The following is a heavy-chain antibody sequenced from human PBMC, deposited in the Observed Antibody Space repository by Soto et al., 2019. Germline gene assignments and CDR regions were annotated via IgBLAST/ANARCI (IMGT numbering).Heavy chain of an antibody. J-gene: IGHJ4*02. V-gene: IGHV3-23*01. CDR2: ISGRGDST. CDR3: AKERDNGADRYYFDD. D-gene: IGHD2-8*01. CDR1: GFTFSSYA. Sequence: GSSLRLSCAASGFTFSSYAMTWVRQGPGKGLEWVSAISGRGDSTYYADSVKGRFTISRGQSKNTLYLQMHSLRAEDTAVYICAKERDNGADRYYFDDWGQGTLVTVS.